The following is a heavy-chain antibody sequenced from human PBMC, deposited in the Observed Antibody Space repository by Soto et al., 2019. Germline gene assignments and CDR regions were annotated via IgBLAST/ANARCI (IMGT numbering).Heavy chain of an antibody. J-gene: IGHJ4*02. CDR2: INTDGSST. CDR3: ARGGLGSFLLDY. CDR1: GFTFSSYW. D-gene: IGHD3-10*01. Sequence: EVQLVESGGGSVQPGGSLTVSCAASGFTFSSYWVHWVRQVPGKGLVWVSRINTDGSSTNYADSVKGRFAISRDNAKNTVYLQMISLRAEDTAVYYCARGGLGSFLLDYWGQGTLVTVSS. V-gene: IGHV3-74*01.